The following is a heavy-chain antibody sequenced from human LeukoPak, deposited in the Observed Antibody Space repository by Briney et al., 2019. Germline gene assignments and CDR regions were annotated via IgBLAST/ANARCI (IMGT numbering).Heavy chain of an antibody. CDR2: INHSGST. CDR1: GGSFSGYY. V-gene: IGHV4-34*01. Sequence: SETLSLTCAVYGGSFSGYYWSWIRQPPGKGLEWFGEINHSGSTNYNPSLKSRVTISVDTSKNQFSLKLSSVTAADTAVYYCAGPIYYYYGMDVWGQGTTVTVSS. CDR3: AGPIYYYYGMDV. J-gene: IGHJ6*02.